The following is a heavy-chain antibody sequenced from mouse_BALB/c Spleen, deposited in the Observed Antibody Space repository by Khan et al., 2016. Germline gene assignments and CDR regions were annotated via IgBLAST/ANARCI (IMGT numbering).Heavy chain of an antibody. CDR3: ARGDYGLAMDY. J-gene: IGHJ4*01. CDR2: INTYTGEP. D-gene: IGHD1-2*01. V-gene: IGHV9-1*02. CDR1: GYTFTNYG. Sequence: QIQLVQSGPELKKPGETVKISCKASGYTFTNYGMNWVKQAPGKGLKWMGWINTYTGEPTYADDFKGRFAFSLATSATTAYLQINNHKNEDMATYICARGDYGLAMDYWGQGTSVTVSS.